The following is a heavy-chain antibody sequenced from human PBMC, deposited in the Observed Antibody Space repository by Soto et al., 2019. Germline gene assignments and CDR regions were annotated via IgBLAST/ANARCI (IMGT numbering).Heavy chain of an antibody. CDR1: GFTFINYA. V-gene: IGHV3-30-3*01. D-gene: IGHD4-17*01. CDR3: ARDQVKGTMTIL. J-gene: IGHJ4*02. Sequence: QVQLVESGGGVVQPGRSLRLSCAASGFTFINYAMHWVRQAPGKGLEWVAVISYAGSNKYYADSVKGRFTISRDNSKNTMYLQMNSLSAEDTAVYHCARDQVKGTMTILWGQGTLVTVSS. CDR2: ISYAGSNK.